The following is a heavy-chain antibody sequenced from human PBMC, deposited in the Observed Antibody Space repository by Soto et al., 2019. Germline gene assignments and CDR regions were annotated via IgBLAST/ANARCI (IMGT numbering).Heavy chain of an antibody. CDR3: ARALYTTARTVDYFYGMGV. V-gene: IGHV1-69*01. Sequence: QVQLVQSGAEVKKPGSSVKVSCKTSGGTFSDYALSWVRQAPGQGLEWMGGIIPVFRSTTYAQKFQGRVTITADESTSTAYMELSSLKSEDTAIYYCARALYTTARTVDYFYGMGVWGQGTTVTVSS. J-gene: IGHJ6*02. D-gene: IGHD6-6*01. CDR1: GGTFSDYA. CDR2: IIPVFRST.